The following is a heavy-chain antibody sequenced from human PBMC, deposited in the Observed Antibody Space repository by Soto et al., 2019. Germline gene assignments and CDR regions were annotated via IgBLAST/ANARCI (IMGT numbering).Heavy chain of an antibody. D-gene: IGHD5-12*01. CDR3: ASAYSCYDNYNWFDP. Sequence: QLQLQESGPGLVKPSETLSLTCTVSGGSISSSSYYWGWIRQPPGKGLEWIGSIYYSGSTYYNPSLKSRVTISVDTSKNQFSLKLSSVTAADTAVYYCASAYSCYDNYNWFDPWGQGTLVTVSS. V-gene: IGHV4-39*01. J-gene: IGHJ5*02. CDR1: GGSISSSSYY. CDR2: IYYSGST.